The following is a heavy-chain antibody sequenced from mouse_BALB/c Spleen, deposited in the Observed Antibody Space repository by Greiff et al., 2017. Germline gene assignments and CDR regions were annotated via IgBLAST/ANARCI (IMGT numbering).Heavy chain of an antibody. V-gene: IGHV3-6*02. D-gene: IGHD1-2*01. J-gene: IGHJ2*01. CDR3: ARGDYGYGDGDY. CDR1: GYSITSGYY. Sequence: EVQLQESGPGLVKPSQSLSLTCSVTGYSITSGYYWNWIRQFPGNKLEWMGYISYDGSNNYNPSLKNRISITRDTSKNQFFLKLNSVTTEDTATYYCARGDYGYGDGDYWGQGTTLTVSS. CDR2: ISYDGSN.